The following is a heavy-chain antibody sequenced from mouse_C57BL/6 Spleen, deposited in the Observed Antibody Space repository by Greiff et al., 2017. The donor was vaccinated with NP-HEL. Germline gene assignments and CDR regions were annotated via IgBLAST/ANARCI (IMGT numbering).Heavy chain of an antibody. CDR1: GYTFTEYT. Sequence: VHLVESGAELVKPGASVKLSCKASGYTFTEYTIHWVKQRSGQGLEWIGWFYPGSGSIKYNEKFKDKATLTADKSSSTVYMELSRLTSEDSAVYFCARHGYYYGGFYYFDYWGQGTTLTVSS. J-gene: IGHJ2*01. D-gene: IGHD1-1*01. V-gene: IGHV1-62-2*01. CDR2: FYPGSGSI. CDR3: ARHGYYYGGFYYFDY.